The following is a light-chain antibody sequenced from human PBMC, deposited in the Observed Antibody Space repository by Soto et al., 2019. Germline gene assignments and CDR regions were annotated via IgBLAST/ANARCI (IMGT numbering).Light chain of an antibody. CDR2: DAS. V-gene: IGKV1-33*01. CDR3: QQYDNLPRFT. Sequence: DIQMTQSPSSLSASVGDRVTITCQASQDISNYLNWYQQKPGKAPKLLIYDASNLETGVPSRFSRSGSGTDFTITISSLQPEDIATYYCQQYDNLPRFTFGPGTKVDIK. CDR1: QDISNY. J-gene: IGKJ3*01.